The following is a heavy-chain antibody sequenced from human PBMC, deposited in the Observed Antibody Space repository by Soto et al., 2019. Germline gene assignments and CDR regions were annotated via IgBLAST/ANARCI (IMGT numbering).Heavy chain of an antibody. Sequence: GGSLSLSCAASGFTFSSYTMSWIRQTPGKGLEGIPYTTIRGATYYADAVKGRFAMSRDNAKNSVFLQLSRMRADVSAVYYSARDERYAFDYWGQGILVTVSS. V-gene: IGHV3-48*01. CDR3: ARDERYAFDY. J-gene: IGHJ4*02. CDR2: TTIRGAT. CDR1: GFTFSSYT. D-gene: IGHD5-12*01.